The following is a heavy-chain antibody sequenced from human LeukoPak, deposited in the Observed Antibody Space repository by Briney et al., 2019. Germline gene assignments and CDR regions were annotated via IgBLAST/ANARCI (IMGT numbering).Heavy chain of an antibody. Sequence: GASVKVSCKASGYNFTGYYMHWVRQAPGQGLEWMGWINPNSGGTNYAQKLQGRVTMTRDTSISTAYMELSRLRSDDTGVYYWARDLGDSVGATTGNFDYWGQGTLVTVSS. CDR2: INPNSGGT. J-gene: IGHJ4*02. D-gene: IGHD1-26*01. CDR3: ARDLGDSVGATTGNFDY. V-gene: IGHV1-2*02. CDR1: GYNFTGYY.